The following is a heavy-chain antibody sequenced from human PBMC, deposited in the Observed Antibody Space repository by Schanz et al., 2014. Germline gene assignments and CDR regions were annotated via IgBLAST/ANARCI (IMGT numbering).Heavy chain of an antibody. J-gene: IGHJ4*02. V-gene: IGHV3-48*04. CDR2: TKAGGRDI. Sequence: EVQLVESGGGLVQPGGSLRLSCAASGFTFSDSWMHWVRQAPGKGLEWLSYTKAGGRDIHYADSVKGRFTISRDNARNTLYLQMNSLRAEDTAVYYCARDLAGGGNDVWGQGTLVTVSS. CDR3: ARDLAGGGNDV. CDR1: GFTFSDSW. D-gene: IGHD2-15*01.